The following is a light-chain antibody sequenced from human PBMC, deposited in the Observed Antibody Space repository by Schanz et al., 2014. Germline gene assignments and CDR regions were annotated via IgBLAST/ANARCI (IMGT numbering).Light chain of an antibody. V-gene: IGKV1-39*01. CDR2: AAS. J-gene: IGKJ3*01. CDR3: QQSYSTPT. Sequence: DIQMTQSPSSLSASVGDSVTITCRASQSIATYLNWYQHKPGEAPKLLIYAASSLRRGVPSRFGGSGSGTDFTLTISSLQPEDFATYYCQQSYSTPTFGPGTKVDIK. CDR1: QSIATY.